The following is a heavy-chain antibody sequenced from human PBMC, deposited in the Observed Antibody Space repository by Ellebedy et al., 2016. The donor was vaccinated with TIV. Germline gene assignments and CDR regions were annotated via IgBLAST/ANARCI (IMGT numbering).Heavy chain of an antibody. CDR2: LTPGDGRT. D-gene: IGHD1-26*01. V-gene: IGHV1-46*01. J-gene: IGHJ4*02. CDR1: GSTFTTYYF. CDR3: ARGGRYSGSYNFDH. Sequence: AASVKVSCKTSGSTFTTYYFMHWVRQAPGQGLEWMGILTPGDGRTTYPQKFQGRVTLTSDTSTGTVYMELGSLKSDDTAGYYCARGGRYSGSYNFDHWGQGTLVTVSS.